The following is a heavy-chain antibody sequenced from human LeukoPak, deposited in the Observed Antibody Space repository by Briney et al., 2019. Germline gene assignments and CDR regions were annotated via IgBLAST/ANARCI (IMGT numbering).Heavy chain of an antibody. J-gene: IGHJ6*03. D-gene: IGHD2-2*01. CDR2: ISGSGGST. CDR1: GFTFSSYG. V-gene: IGHV3-23*01. Sequence: QPGGSLRLSCAASGFTFSSYGMSWVRQAPGKGLEWVSAISGSGGSTYYADSVKGRFTISRDNSKNTLYLQMNSLRAEDTAVYYCAKGECSSTSCYFRDYYYYYMDVWGKGTTVTISS. CDR3: AKGECSSTSCYFRDYYYYYMDV.